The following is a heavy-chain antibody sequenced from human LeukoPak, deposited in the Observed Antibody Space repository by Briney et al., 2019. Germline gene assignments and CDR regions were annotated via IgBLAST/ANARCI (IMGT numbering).Heavy chain of an antibody. CDR3: ARDIGEQLERYYYYGMDV. V-gene: IGHV3-30-3*01. CDR2: ISYDGSNK. J-gene: IGHJ6*02. Sequence: GGSLRRSCAASGFTFSSYAMHWVRQAPGKGLEWVAVISYDGSNKYYADSVKGRFTISRDNSKNTLYLQMNSLRAEDTAVYYCARDIGEQLERYYYYGMDVWGQGTTVTVSS. CDR1: GFTFSSYA. D-gene: IGHD6-6*01.